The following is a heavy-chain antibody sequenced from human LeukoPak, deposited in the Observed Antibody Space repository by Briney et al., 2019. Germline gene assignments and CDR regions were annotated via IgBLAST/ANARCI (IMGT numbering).Heavy chain of an antibody. D-gene: IGHD5-18*01. CDR2: ISGSGGST. Sequence: PGGSLRLSCVASGFTFSSYEMIWVRQAPGKGLEWVSAISGSGGSTYYADSVKGRVTISRDNSKNTLYLQMSSLRAEDTAVYYCARTADTAMVTGYFQHWGQGTLVTVSS. CDR3: ARTADTAMVTGYFQH. J-gene: IGHJ1*01. CDR1: GFTFSSYE. V-gene: IGHV3-23*01.